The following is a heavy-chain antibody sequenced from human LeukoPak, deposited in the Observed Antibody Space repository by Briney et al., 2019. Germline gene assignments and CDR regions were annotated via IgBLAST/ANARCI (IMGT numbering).Heavy chain of an antibody. CDR1: GGSFSDYY. D-gene: IGHD1-26*01. J-gene: IGHJ4*02. Sequence: SETLSLTCAVYGGSFSDYYWTWIRQPPGKGLEWIGYIYYSGSTNYNPSLKSRVTISVDTSKNQFSLKLSSVTAADTAVYYCARQSLGVGATYFDYWGQGTLVTVSS. V-gene: IGHV4-59*08. CDR2: IYYSGST. CDR3: ARQSLGVGATYFDY.